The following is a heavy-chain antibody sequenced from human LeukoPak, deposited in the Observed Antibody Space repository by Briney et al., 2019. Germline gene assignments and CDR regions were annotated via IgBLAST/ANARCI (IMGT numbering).Heavy chain of an antibody. Sequence: SLRLSCAASGFTFDDYAMHGVRQAPGKGLEGVSGIIWNSDSIGYADSVKGRFTISRDNAKNSLYLQMNSLRDEDTALYYCATGHGGYDFWSGLFDYWGQGTLVTVSS. V-gene: IGHV3-9*01. D-gene: IGHD3-3*01. J-gene: IGHJ4*02. CDR3: ATGHGGYDFWSGLFDY. CDR2: IIWNSDSI. CDR1: GFTFDDYA.